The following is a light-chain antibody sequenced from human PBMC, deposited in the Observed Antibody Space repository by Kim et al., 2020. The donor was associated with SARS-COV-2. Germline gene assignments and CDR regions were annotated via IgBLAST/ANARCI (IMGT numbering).Light chain of an antibody. V-gene: IGLV3-1*01. Sequence: ESPGQTARITCSGDKLGDKYACWYQQKPCQSPVLVIYQDSKRPSGIPERFSGSNSGNTATLTISGTQAMDEADYYCQAWDSSTVVFGGGTQLTVL. CDR1: KLGDKY. CDR2: QDS. CDR3: QAWDSSTVV. J-gene: IGLJ2*01.